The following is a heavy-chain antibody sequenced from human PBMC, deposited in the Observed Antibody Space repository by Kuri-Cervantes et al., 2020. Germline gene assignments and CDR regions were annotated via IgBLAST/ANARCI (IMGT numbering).Heavy chain of an antibody. CDR1: GGSISSSNW. V-gene: IGHV4-4*02. CDR3: ARYTPRTYYYDSSGYYLYGMDV. J-gene: IGHJ6*02. CDR2: IYHSGST. Sequence: SCAVSGGSISSSNWWSWVRQPPGKGLEWIGEIYHSGSTNYNPSLKSRVTISVDKSKNQFSLKLSSVTAADTAVYYCARYTPRTYYYDSSGYYLYGMDVWGQGTTVTVSS. D-gene: IGHD3-22*01.